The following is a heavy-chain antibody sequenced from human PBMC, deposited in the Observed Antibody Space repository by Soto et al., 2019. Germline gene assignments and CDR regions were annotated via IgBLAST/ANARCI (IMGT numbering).Heavy chain of an antibody. CDR2: IYYSGTT. J-gene: IGHJ4*02. Sequence: SETLSLTCTVSDASINSGGYYWSWIRQHPGKGLEWIGFIYYSGTTYYNPSLKSRVTTSVDTSKNQFSLRLSSVTAADTAMYYCARGLIVMLAGIEELINSHFDSWGQGTLVTV. V-gene: IGHV4-31*03. D-gene: IGHD2-21*02. CDR3: ARGLIVMLAGIEELINSHFDS. CDR1: DASINSGGYY.